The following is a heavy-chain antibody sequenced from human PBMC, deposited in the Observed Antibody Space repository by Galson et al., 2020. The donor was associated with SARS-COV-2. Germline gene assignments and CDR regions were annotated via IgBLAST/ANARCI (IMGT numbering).Heavy chain of an antibody. CDR3: ARDYPGGTSPTEYAFDL. CDR1: GASISGGNW. V-gene: IGHV4-4*02. J-gene: IGHJ3*01. D-gene: IGHD1-26*01. Sequence: SETLSLTCTVSGASISGGNWWRWVRQSPGRGLEWIGETFHSGTTNYNPSLKGRVTISVDKWKNPFSLNLTSVTAADTSMYYCARDYPGGTSPTEYAFDLWGQGTMVTVSS. CDR2: TFHSGTT.